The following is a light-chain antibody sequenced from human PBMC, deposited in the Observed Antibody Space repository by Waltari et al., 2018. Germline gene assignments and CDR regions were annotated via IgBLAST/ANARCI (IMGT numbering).Light chain of an antibody. J-gene: IGKJ4*01. Sequence: DIVMTQTPLSLSVTPGQQASISCKSSDSLLFSNGKTDMYWFLQRPGQSPQLLIYEVSSRLSGVPDRFSGSGSGTDFTLKISRVEAEDVGIYYCMQGIHLPLTFGGGTKVEIK. CDR1: DSLLFSNGKTD. CDR2: EVS. CDR3: MQGIHLPLT. V-gene: IGKV2-29*02.